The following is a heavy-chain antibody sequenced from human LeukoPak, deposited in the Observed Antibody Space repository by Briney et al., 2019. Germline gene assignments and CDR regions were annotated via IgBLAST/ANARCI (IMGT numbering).Heavy chain of an antibody. V-gene: IGHV1-69*01. CDR2: IIPIFGTA. CDR3: ARVGSWPYNWFDP. J-gene: IGHJ5*02. D-gene: IGHD6-13*01. CDR1: GGTFSSYA. Sequence: SVKVSCKASGGTFSSYAISWVRQAPGQGLEWMGGIIPIFGTANYAQKFQGRVTITADESTSTAYMELSSLRSEDTAVYYCARVGSWPYNWFDPWGQGTLVTVSS.